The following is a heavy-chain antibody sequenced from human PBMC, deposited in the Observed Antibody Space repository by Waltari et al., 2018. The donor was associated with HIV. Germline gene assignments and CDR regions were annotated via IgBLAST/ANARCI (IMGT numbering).Heavy chain of an antibody. Sequence: QVELVQSGAEVKKPGASVKVSCKASGYTFTDNYIHWVRQATGHGLEWMGWLNPRMGGTKHGQRFQGRVTMTRDTSMSTVYMEGSRLTSDDTAVYYCARGGASTTPRDYNYYGLDVWGQGTTVTVSS. J-gene: IGHJ6*02. CDR1: GYTFTDNY. D-gene: IGHD2-2*01. CDR2: LNPRMGGT. V-gene: IGHV1-2*02. CDR3: ARGGASTTPRDYNYYGLDV.